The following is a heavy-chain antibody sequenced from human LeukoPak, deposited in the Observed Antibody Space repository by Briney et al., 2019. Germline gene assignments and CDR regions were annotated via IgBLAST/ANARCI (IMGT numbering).Heavy chain of an antibody. CDR3: ARVRFPGRFDP. CDR1: GGSISSYY. D-gene: IGHD3-3*01. CDR2: IYYSGST. V-gene: IGHV4-59*01. Sequence: PSETLSLTCTVSGGSISSYYWSWIRQPPGKGLEWIGYIYYSGSTNYNPSLGSRVTISVDTSKNQFSLKLSSVTAADTAVYYCARVRFPGRFDPWGQGTLVTVSS. J-gene: IGHJ5*02.